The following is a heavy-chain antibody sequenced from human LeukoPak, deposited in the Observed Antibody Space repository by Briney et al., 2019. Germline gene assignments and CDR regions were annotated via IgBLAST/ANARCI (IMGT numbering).Heavy chain of an antibody. D-gene: IGHD3-3*01. J-gene: IGHJ5*02. CDR2: IYYSGST. V-gene: IGHV4-38-2*02. CDR3: ASSYDFWSGYPTQNWFDP. CDR1: GYSISSGYY. Sequence: SETLSLTCTVSGYSISSGYYWGWIRQPPGKGLEWIGSIYYSGSTYYNPSLKSRVTISVDTSKNQFSLKLSSVTAADTAVYYCASSYDFWSGYPTQNWFDPWGQGTLVTVSS.